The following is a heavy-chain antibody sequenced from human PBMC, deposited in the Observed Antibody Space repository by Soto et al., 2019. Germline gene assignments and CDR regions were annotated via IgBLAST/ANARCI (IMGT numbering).Heavy chain of an antibody. Sequence: QVQLVQSGAEVKKPGSSVKVSCKASGGTFSSYAISWVRQAPGQGFEWMGGIIPIFGTANYAQKFQGRVTIAADESTSTAYMELSSLRSEDTAVYYCAREGDSSSWPNESFDYWGQGTLVTVSS. CDR2: IIPIFGTA. V-gene: IGHV1-69*01. CDR1: GGTFSSYA. J-gene: IGHJ4*02. D-gene: IGHD6-13*01. CDR3: AREGDSSSWPNESFDY.